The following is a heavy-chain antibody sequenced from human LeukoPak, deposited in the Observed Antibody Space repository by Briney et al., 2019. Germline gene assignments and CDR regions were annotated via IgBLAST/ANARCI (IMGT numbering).Heavy chain of an antibody. J-gene: IGHJ4*02. CDR1: GFTFSSYG. Sequence: GSLRLSCAASGFTFSSYGMHWIRQSPGKGLEWIGSIHYTGNTYYNPSLKSRVTMSVETSENQFSLRLGSVTAADTAVYYCARGSRYGDYAPYWGQGSLVTVSS. CDR2: IHYTGNT. D-gene: IGHD4-17*01. V-gene: IGHV4-39*07. CDR3: ARGSRYGDYAPY.